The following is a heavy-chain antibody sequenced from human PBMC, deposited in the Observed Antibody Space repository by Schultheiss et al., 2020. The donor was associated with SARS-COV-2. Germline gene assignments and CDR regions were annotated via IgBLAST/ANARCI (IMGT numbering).Heavy chain of an antibody. CDR1: GGSISLYY. D-gene: IGHD5-24*01. CDR2: IYYSGST. CDR3: ARDGYNPSDY. Sequence: SQTLSLTCTVSGGSISLYYWSWIRQPPGKGLEWIGYIYYSGSTNYNPSLKSRVTISVDTSKNQFSLRLSSVTAADTAVYYCARDGYNPSDYWGQGTLVTVSS. J-gene: IGHJ4*02. V-gene: IGHV4-59*01.